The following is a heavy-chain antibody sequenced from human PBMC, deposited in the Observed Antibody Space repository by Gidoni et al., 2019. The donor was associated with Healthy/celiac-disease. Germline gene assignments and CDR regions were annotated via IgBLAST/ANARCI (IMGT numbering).Heavy chain of an antibody. CDR2: INHSGST. Sequence: QVQLQQWGAGLLKSSETMSLTCAVYGGSFSGYYWSWIGHPPGKGLEWIGEINHSGSTNYNPALKSPVTISVDTSKSQFSLKLSSVTAADTAVYYCASGYGRFDYWGQGTLVTVSS. V-gene: IGHV4-34*01. J-gene: IGHJ4*02. CDR3: ASGYGRFDY. D-gene: IGHD4-17*01. CDR1: GGSFSGYY.